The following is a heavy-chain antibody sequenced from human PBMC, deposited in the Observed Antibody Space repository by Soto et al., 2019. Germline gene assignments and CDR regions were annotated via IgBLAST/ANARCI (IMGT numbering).Heavy chain of an antibody. CDR3: SAVDIGDY. D-gene: IGHD5-12*01. Sequence: ASVKVSCKASGYTFTRNAIHWVRQVPGQRLEWMGWVNGDNGDAKYVEKFQGRVTFTRDTSARTAYMELNNVRSEDTAMYYCSAVDIGDYWGQGPLVTVSS. V-gene: IGHV1-3*01. CDR1: GYTFTRNA. CDR2: VNGDNGDA. J-gene: IGHJ4*02.